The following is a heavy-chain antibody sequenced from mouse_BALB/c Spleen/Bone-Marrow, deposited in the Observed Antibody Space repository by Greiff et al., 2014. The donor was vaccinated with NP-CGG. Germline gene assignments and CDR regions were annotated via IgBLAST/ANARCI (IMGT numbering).Heavy chain of an antibody. CDR2: IRLKSYNYPT. J-gene: IGHJ3*01. Sequence: EVQLVESGGGLVQPGGSMKLSCVASGFTFSNYWMNWVRQSPEKGLEWVAEIRLKSYNYPTHYAESVKGRFTISRDDSKSSVYLQMNNLRAEDTGIYYCTTGFAYWGQGTLVTVSA. D-gene: IGHD4-1*01. CDR1: GFTFSNYW. V-gene: IGHV6-6*02. CDR3: TTGFAY.